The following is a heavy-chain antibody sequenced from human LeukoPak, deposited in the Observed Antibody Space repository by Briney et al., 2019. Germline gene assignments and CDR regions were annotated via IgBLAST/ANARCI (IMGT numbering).Heavy chain of an antibody. CDR2: IYYSGST. J-gene: IGHJ4*02. D-gene: IGHD6-13*01. CDR1: GGSISSSSYY. Sequence: SETLSLTCTVSGGSISSSSYYWGWVRQPPGKGLEWIGSIYYSGSTNYNPSLKSRVTISVDTSKNQFSLKLSSVTAADTAVYYCARPTWQQLAHFDYWGQGTLVTVSS. V-gene: IGHV4-39*07. CDR3: ARPTWQQLAHFDY.